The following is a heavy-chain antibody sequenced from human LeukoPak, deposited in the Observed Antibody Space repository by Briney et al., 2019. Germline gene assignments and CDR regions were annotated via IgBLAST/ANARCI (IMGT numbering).Heavy chain of an antibody. CDR3: ATYGPAYSYGPWDDAFDI. J-gene: IGHJ3*02. D-gene: IGHD5-18*01. Sequence: SETLSLTCTVSGDSISSYYWSWIRQPAGKGLEWIGRIYPSRSTNYNPSLKSRVTMSVDTSENQFSLKLRSVTAADTAVYYCATYGPAYSYGPWDDAFDIGGEGTMVTVSS. V-gene: IGHV4-4*07. CDR1: GDSISSYY. CDR2: IYPSRST.